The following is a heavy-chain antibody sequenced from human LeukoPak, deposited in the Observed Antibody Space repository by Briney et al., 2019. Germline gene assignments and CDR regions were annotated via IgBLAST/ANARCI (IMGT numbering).Heavy chain of an antibody. CDR2: TNSDGSST. V-gene: IGHV3-74*01. CDR3: ARAGIAAAGTKGGLDY. D-gene: IGHD6-13*01. CDR1: GFTFSSYT. J-gene: IGHJ4*02. Sequence: GGSLRLSCAASGFTFSSYTMNWVRQAPGKGLVWVSRTNSDGSSTLYADSVKGRFTISRDNAKNTLYLQMDSLRAEDTAVYYCARAGIAAAGTKGGLDYWGQGTLVTVSS.